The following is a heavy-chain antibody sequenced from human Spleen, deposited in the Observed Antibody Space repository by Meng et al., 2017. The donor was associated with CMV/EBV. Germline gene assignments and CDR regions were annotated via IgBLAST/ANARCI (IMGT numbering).Heavy chain of an antibody. CDR1: GFTFSSYE. CDR3: ARDKYDFCSGYYISYFDY. J-gene: IGHJ4*02. Sequence: GEPLKISCAASGFTFSSYEMNWVRQAPGKGLEWVSYISSSGSTIYYADSVKGRFTISRDNAKNSLYLQMNSLRAEDTAVYYCARDKYDFCSGYYISYFDYWGQGTLVTVSS. V-gene: IGHV3-48*03. CDR2: ISSSGSTI. D-gene: IGHD3-3*01.